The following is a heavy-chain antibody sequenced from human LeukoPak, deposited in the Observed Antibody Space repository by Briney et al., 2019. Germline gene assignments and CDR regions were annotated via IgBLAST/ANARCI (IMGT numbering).Heavy chain of an antibody. CDR3: ARIPTYYYDSSGYYDY. D-gene: IGHD3-22*01. Sequence: ASVKVSCKASGYTFTGYYMHWVRQAPGQGLEWMGWINPNSGGTNYAQKFQGRVTMTRDTSTSTAYMELSRLRSDDTAVYYCARIPTYYYDSSGYYDYWGQGTLVTVSS. J-gene: IGHJ4*02. CDR2: INPNSGGT. V-gene: IGHV1-2*02. CDR1: GYTFTGYY.